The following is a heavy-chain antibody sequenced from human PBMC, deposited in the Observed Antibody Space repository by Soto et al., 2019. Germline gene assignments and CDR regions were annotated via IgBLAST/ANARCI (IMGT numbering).Heavy chain of an antibody. CDR3: AREMVVPAAIQTGYYYGMDV. V-gene: IGHV3-33*01. J-gene: IGHJ6*02. CDR2: IWYDGSNK. Sequence: GGSLRLSCAASGFTFSSYGMHWVRQAPGKGLEWVAVIWYDGSNKYYADSVKGRFTISRDNSKNTLYLQMNSLRAEDTAVYYCAREMVVPAAIQTGYYYGMDVWGQGTTVTVSS. CDR1: GFTFSSYG. D-gene: IGHD2-2*01.